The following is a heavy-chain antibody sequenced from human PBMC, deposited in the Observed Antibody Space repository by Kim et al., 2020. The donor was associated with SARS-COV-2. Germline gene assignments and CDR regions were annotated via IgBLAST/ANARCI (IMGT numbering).Heavy chain of an antibody. CDR1: GGTFSSYA. CDR2: IIPFFGTA. Sequence: SVKVSCKASGGTFSSYAISWVRQAPGQGLEWMGGIIPFFGTANYAQKFQGRVTITADESTSTAYMELSSLRSEDTAVYYCAREKETNYYDSSGYYPLVYWGQGTLVTVSS. J-gene: IGHJ4*02. D-gene: IGHD3-22*01. V-gene: IGHV1-69*13. CDR3: AREKETNYYDSSGYYPLVY.